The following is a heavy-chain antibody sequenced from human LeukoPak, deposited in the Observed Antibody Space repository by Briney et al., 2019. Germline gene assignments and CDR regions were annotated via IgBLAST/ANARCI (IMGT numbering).Heavy chain of an antibody. D-gene: IGHD6-19*01. CDR2: INSDGSST. CDR3: ARGQWRRGHAVLPLDP. CDR1: GFTFSSYW. Sequence: PGGSLRLPCAASGFTFSSYWMYWVRQAPGKGLVWVSRINSDGSSTSYADSVKGRFTSSRDNAKNTLYLQMNSLRAEDTAVYYCARGQWRRGHAVLPLDPWGQGTLVTVSS. J-gene: IGHJ5*02. V-gene: IGHV3-74*01.